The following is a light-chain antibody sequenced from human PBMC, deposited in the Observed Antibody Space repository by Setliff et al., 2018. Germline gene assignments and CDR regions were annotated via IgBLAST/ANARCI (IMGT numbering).Light chain of an antibody. CDR2: SNN. Sequence: QSALTQPPSASGTPGQRVTISCSGSSSNIGSNTVNWYQQLPGTAPKLLIYSNNQRPSGVPDRFSGSESGTSASLAISGLQSEDEADYYCAAWDDSLNGHVFGTGTKGTV. CDR1: SSNIGSNT. CDR3: AAWDDSLNGHV. V-gene: IGLV1-44*01. J-gene: IGLJ1*01.